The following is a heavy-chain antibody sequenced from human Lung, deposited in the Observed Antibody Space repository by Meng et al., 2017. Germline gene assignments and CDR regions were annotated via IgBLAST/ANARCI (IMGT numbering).Heavy chain of an antibody. CDR3: ARRVHDGSGHHYFDY. Sequence: QLQLQESGPGLVKPSETLSLTSTVSGGSTTSTSYYWDWIRQSPAKGLEWIGTIGYSGTIVYNPSLSSRVTMTLDTSKNQFSLKLSSVTAPDTAVYYCARRVHDGSGHHYFDYWGQGTLVTVSS. CDR1: GGSTTSTSYY. CDR2: IGYSGTI. D-gene: IGHD3-22*01. J-gene: IGHJ4*02. V-gene: IGHV4-39*01.